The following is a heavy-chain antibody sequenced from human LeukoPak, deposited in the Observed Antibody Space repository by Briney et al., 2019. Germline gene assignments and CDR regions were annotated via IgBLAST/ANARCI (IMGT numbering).Heavy chain of an antibody. J-gene: IGHJ4*02. CDR2: ISYDGSNK. CDR3: VRDYRACFDY. V-gene: IGHV3-30*04. CDR1: GFTFSSYA. Sequence: PGGSLRLSCAASGFTFSSYAMHWVRQAPGKGLEWVAVISYDGSNKYYADSVKGRFTISRDNSKNTLYLQMNSLRAEDTAVYYCVRDYRACFDYWGQGTLVTVSS. D-gene: IGHD3-16*02.